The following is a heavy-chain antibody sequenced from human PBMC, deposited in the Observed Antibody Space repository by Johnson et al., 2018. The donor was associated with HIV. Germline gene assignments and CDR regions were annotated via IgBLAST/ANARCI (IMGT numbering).Heavy chain of an antibody. CDR2: INHDRSEN. D-gene: IGHD6-19*01. V-gene: IGHV3-7*05. CDR1: GFTVSSNY. CDR3: ARDHGQWLVLNAFDI. Sequence: VQLVESGGGLVQPGGSLRLSCAASGFTVSSNYMSWVRQAPGKGLEWVANINHDRSENYYVDSVKGRFSISRDHAKNSLYLQMNSLRAEDTALYYCARDHGQWLVLNAFDIWGQGTMVTVSS. J-gene: IGHJ3*02.